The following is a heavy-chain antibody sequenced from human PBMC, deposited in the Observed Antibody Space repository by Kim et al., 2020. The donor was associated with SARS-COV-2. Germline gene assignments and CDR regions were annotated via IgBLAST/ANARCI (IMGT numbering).Heavy chain of an antibody. V-gene: IGHV5-51*01. CDR2: IYPGDSDT. D-gene: IGHD6-19*01. CDR1: GYSFTNYW. J-gene: IGHJ4*02. CDR3: ARLSVAGTTLSFFDY. Sequence: ESLKISCKGSGYSFTNYWIGWVRQMPGKGLEWMGIIYPGDSDTRYSPSFQGQVTISADKSIYTAYLQWSSLKAPDTAMYYCARLSVAGTTLSFFDYWGQGTLVTVSS.